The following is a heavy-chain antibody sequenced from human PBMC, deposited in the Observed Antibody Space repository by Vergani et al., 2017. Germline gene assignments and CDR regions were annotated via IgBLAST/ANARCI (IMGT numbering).Heavy chain of an antibody. V-gene: IGHV1-46*01. J-gene: IGHJ4*02. CDR2: INPSGGST. CDR1: GYTFTSYY. D-gene: IGHD3-10*01. CDR3: ARDLRSYYYGSGSRLFDY. Sequence: QVQLVQSGAEVKKPGASVKVSCKASGYTFTSYYMHWVRQAPGQGLEWMGIINPSGGSTSYAQKFQGRVTMTRDTSTSTVYMELSSLRSEDTAVYYCARDLRSYYYGSGSRLFDYWGQGTLVTVSS.